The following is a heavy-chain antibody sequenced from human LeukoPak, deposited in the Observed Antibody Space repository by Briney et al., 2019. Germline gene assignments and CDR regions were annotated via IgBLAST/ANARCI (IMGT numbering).Heavy chain of an antibody. Sequence: PGGSLRPSCAASGFTFSSYSMGWVRQAPGKGLEWISVISGSSGTTFYADSVKGRFTISRDNSKNTLDLQMKSLRAEDTAIYYCAKACTTAVRQPFDSWGQGTLVTVSS. J-gene: IGHJ4*02. CDR2: ISGSSGTT. CDR3: AKACTTAVRQPFDS. V-gene: IGHV3-23*01. CDR1: GFTFSSYS. D-gene: IGHD1-1*01.